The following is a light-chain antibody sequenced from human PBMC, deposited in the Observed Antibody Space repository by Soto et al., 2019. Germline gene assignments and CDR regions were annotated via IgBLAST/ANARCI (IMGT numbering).Light chain of an antibody. J-gene: IGKJ3*01. V-gene: IGKV3-11*01. Sequence: EIVVTQSPATLSLYPRDRAALSCRASQRGNSYFALYQQKPGQAPRLLIYDSSNRATGIPARFSSSGSGTDFTLTISSLEPEDSAVYYCQKRNNWPLTFGPATNVDIK. CDR2: DSS. CDR3: QKRNNWPLT. CDR1: QRGNSY.